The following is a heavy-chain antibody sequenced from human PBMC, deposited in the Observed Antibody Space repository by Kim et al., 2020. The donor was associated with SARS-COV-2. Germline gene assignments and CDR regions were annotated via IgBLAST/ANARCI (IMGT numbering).Heavy chain of an antibody. D-gene: IGHD3-10*01. CDR2: IKQDESKK. V-gene: IGHV3-7*03. J-gene: IGHJ4*01. CDR3: ARGCDDNLWQGYYSIYF. Sequence: GGSLRLSCAASGFTFDTYGMSLVRQAPGKWLEWVSNIKQDESKKDYADSVKGRFTISRDNAKNSLYLQMNNLRAEDTALYHGARGCDDNLWQGYYSIYF. CDR1: GFTFDTYG.